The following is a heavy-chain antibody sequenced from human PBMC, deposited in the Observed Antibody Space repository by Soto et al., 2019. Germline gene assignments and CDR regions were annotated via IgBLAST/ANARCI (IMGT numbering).Heavy chain of an antibody. CDR1: GGTFSSYA. V-gene: IGHV1-69*12. D-gene: IGHD4-4*01. CDR3: ARDGVGDGYSNSYYGMDV. CDR2: IIPIFGTA. Sequence: QVQLVQSGAEVKKPGSSVKVSCKASGGTFSSYAISWVRQAPGQGLEWMGGIIPIFGTANYAQKFQGRVMITAEASTSTAYMELSSLRSEDTAVYYCARDGVGDGYSNSYYGMDVWGQGTTVTVSS. J-gene: IGHJ6*02.